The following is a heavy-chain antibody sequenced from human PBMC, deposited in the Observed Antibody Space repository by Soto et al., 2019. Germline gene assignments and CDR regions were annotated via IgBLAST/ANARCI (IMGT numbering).Heavy chain of an antibody. V-gene: IGHV4-59*13. CDR1: GGSIRGYY. CDR2: MYNTGST. J-gene: IGHJ6*02. D-gene: IGHD2-21*02. Sequence: AETLSLTCTVSGGSIRGYYWRWFRHPPGKGLEWIGYMYNTGSTVYNPSFKSRVTISVDTSKNQFSLKLNSVTAADTAVYYCARDLWGYCGTDCYPLDVWGQGTTVTVS. CDR3: ARDLWGYCGTDCYPLDV.